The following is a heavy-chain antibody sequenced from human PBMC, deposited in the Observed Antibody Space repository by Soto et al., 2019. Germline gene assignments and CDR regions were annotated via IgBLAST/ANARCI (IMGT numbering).Heavy chain of an antibody. D-gene: IGHD1-26*01. CDR3: ARVTPGAKRWDYFDS. J-gene: IGHJ4*02. V-gene: IGHV4-30-4*01. Sequence: SETLSLTCTVSGGSINSGNYYWSWLRQPPGKVLEWIGYIYYSGSTYYNPSLKSRVTISPDTSKNQFSLSLTSVTAADTALYYCARVTPGAKRWDYFDSWGQGTPVTVS. CDR1: GGSINSGNYY. CDR2: IYYSGST.